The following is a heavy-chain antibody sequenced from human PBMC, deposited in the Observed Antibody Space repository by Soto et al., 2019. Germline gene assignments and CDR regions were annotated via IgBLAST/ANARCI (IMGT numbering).Heavy chain of an antibody. CDR1: GFTFSNYW. Sequence: GGSLRLSCVASGFTFSNYWMNWVRQAPGKGLEWVATIQEHGNDKNYVDSVKGRFTIFRDNAQNSLLLQMNSLRTEDTAVYYCAGGHDLVVQAGRRVTYFYCRIDVWGQGTTVTVSS. CDR3: AGGHDLVVQAGRRVTYFYCRIDV. V-gene: IGHV3-7*03. CDR2: IQEHGNDK. D-gene: IGHD2-2*01. J-gene: IGHJ6*02.